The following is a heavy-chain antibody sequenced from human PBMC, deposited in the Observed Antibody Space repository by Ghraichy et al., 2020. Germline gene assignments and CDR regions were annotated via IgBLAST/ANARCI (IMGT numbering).Heavy chain of an antibody. CDR2: ISSSGGTT. D-gene: IGHD6-19*01. V-gene: IGHV3-23*01. Sequence: GGSLRLSCAASGFTFSSYAMTWVRQAPGKGLEWVSAISSSGGTTYYADSVKGRFTISRDNSKNTLYLQMNSLRAEDTAVYYCAKDLRRSSGSYSFDAFDIWGQGTMVTVSS. J-gene: IGHJ3*02. CDR1: GFTFSSYA. CDR3: AKDLRRSSGSYSFDAFDI.